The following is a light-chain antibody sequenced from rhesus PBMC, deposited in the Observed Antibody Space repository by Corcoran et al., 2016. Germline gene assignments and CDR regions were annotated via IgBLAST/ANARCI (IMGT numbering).Light chain of an antibody. V-gene: IGKV1-25*01. CDR1: QGISKY. CDR2: DAS. Sequence: DIQMTQSPSSLSASVGDTVTITCQASQGISKYFAWYQQKPGKAPKLLKYDASTLQSGVPSRFSGSGSGTEFTLTISSLQPEDFATYSCQQHNSYPFSFGPGTKLDIK. J-gene: IGKJ3*01. CDR3: QQHNSYPFS.